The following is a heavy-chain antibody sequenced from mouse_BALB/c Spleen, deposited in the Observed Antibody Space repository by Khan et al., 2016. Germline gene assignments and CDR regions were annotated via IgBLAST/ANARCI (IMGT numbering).Heavy chain of an antibody. CDR2: IDPANGNT. J-gene: IGHJ1*01. Sequence: VQLQQSGAELVKPGASVKLSCTASGFNIKDTYMHWVKQRPEQGLEWIGRIDPANGNTKYDPKFQGKATITADTSSNTAYLQLSSLTSEDTAVYYCARGDDGYYWYFDVWGAGTTVTVSS. CDR3: ARGDDGYYWYFDV. D-gene: IGHD2-3*01. CDR1: GFNIKDTY. V-gene: IGHV14-3*02.